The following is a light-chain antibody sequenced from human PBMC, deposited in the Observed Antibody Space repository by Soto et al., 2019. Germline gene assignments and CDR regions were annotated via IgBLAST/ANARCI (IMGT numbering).Light chain of an antibody. Sequence: DIQLTQSPSFLSASVGDRVTITCRASQDVSDYLAWYQHAPGKAPNLLIYAAYTLQSGVPSRFSGSGSGTEFSLTISSLQPEDFATYYCQQSYSSPPITFGQGTRLEIK. V-gene: IGKV1-9*01. CDR1: QDVSDY. CDR3: QQSYSSPPIT. CDR2: AAY. J-gene: IGKJ5*01.